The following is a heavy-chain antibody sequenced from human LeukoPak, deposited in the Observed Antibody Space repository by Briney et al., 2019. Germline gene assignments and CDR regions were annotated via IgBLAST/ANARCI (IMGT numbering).Heavy chain of an antibody. J-gene: IGHJ4*02. CDR1: GGSFSGYY. Sequence: SETLSHTCAVYGGSFSGYYWSWIRQPPGKGLEWIGEINHSGSTNYNPSLKSRVTISVDTSKNQFSLKLSSVTAADTAVYYCARGPYRGFDYWGQGTLVTVSS. V-gene: IGHV4-34*01. CDR3: ARGPYRGFDY. CDR2: INHSGST. D-gene: IGHD1-14*01.